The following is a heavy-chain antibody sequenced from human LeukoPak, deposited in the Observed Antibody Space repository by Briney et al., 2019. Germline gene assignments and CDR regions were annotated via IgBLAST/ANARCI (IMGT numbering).Heavy chain of an antibody. D-gene: IGHD3-22*01. J-gene: IGHJ4*02. CDR3: ARAHPYYYDSSGYYYFDY. V-gene: IGHV4-59*02. CDR1: GASVSSSH. Sequence: PSETLSLTCTVSGASVSSSHWNWVRQPPGKGLEWIGNVDYSGSANYNPSLKSRVTISVDTSKNQFSLKLSSVTAADTAVYYCARAHPYYYDSSGYYYFDYWGQGTLVTVSS. CDR2: VDYSGSA.